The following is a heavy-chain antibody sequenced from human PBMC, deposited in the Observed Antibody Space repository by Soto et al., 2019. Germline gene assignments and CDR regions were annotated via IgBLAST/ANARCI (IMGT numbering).Heavy chain of an antibody. CDR2: INPSGGST. Sequence: SVKVACKSSGGTFSIYYMHWVRQAPGQGLEWMGIINPSGGSTSYAQKFQGRVTMTRDTSTSTVYMELSSLRSQDTAVYYCARDESLPYGDLDYWGQGTLVTVS. J-gene: IGHJ4*02. V-gene: IGHV1-46*01. CDR3: ARDESLPYGDLDY. CDR1: GGTFSIYY. D-gene: IGHD4-17*01.